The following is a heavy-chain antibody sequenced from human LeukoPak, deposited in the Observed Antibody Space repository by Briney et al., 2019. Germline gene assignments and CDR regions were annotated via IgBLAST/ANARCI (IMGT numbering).Heavy chain of an antibody. CDR3: ARAQDTAMVYYFDS. J-gene: IGHJ4*02. D-gene: IGHD5-18*01. V-gene: IGHV3-53*01. CDR2: IYSGGST. CDR1: GFTVSSYY. Sequence: PGGSLRLSCAASGFTVSSYYMSWVRQPPGKGLEWVSIIYSGGSTYYADSVKGRFTISRDNSKNTPYLQMNSLRAEDTAVYYCARAQDTAMVYYFDSWGQGTLVTVSS.